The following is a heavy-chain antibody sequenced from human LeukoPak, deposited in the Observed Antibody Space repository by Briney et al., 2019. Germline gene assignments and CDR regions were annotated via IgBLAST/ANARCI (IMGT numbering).Heavy chain of an antibody. V-gene: IGHV3-21*01. J-gene: IGHJ4*02. CDR1: GFTFSNYD. CDR2: ISSGSSYI. Sequence: GGSLRLSCAVSGFTFSNYDMNWVRQAPGKGLEWVSSISSGSSYIYYTDSVKGRFTISRDNAKNSLYLQMNSLRAEDTAVYYCARDAISFVYGDEGLRFDYWGQGTLVTVSS. CDR3: ARDAISFVYGDEGLRFDY. D-gene: IGHD4-17*01.